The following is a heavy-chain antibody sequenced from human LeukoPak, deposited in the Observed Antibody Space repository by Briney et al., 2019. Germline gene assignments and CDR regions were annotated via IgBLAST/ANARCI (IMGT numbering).Heavy chain of an antibody. V-gene: IGHV3-74*01. J-gene: IGHJ3*02. D-gene: IGHD5-24*01. CDR1: GFTFSSYW. Sequence: GGSLILSCAASGFTFSSYWMHWVRQSPGKGLVWVSRINSDGSSTYYADFVKGRFTISRDNAKNTLYLQMNSLRAEDTAVYYCAREMATIWAFDIWGQGTMVTVSS. CDR2: INSDGSST. CDR3: AREMATIWAFDI.